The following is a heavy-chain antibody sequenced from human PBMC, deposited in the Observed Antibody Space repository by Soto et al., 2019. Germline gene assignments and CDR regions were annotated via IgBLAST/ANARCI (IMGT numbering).Heavy chain of an antibody. CDR3: ARDHTISPGMDV. D-gene: IGHD2-2*01. CDR2: IYYSGST. CDR1: GGSISSGGYY. V-gene: IGHV4-31*03. Sequence: PSETLSLTCTVSGGSISSGGYYWSWIRQHPGKGLEWIGYIYYSGSTYYNPSLKSRVTISVDTSKNQFSLKLSSVTAADTAVYYCARDHTISPGMDVWGQGTTVTVS. J-gene: IGHJ6*02.